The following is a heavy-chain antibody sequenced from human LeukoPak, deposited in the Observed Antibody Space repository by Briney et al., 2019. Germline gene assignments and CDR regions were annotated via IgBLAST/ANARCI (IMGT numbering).Heavy chain of an antibody. CDR2: IYPGDSDT. CDR3: ARQYSSSSPDMDV. V-gene: IGHV5-51*01. CDR1: GYSFSSHW. Sequence: GESLKISCKGSGYSFSSHWIGWVRQMPGKGLEWMGIIYPGDSDTRYSPSFQGQVTISADKSISTAYLQWSSLKASDTAMYYCARQYSSSSPDMDVWGKGTPVTVSS. J-gene: IGHJ6*03. D-gene: IGHD6-6*01.